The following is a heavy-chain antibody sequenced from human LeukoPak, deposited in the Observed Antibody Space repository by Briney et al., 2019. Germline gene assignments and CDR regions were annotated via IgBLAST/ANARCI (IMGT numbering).Heavy chain of an antibody. CDR1: GFTFSDYS. J-gene: IGHJ4*02. Sequence: PGGSLRLSCAASGFTFSDYSMNWVRQAPGKGLEWVSYIIRSSSTIYYADSVKGRFTISRDDAKNSLYLQMNSLRAEDTALYYCARDPPPGGFDYWGQGTLVSVSS. CDR3: ARDPPPGGFDY. V-gene: IGHV3-48*01. CDR2: IIRSSSTI.